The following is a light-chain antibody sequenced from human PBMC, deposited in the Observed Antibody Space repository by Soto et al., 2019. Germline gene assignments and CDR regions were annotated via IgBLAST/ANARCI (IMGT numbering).Light chain of an antibody. Sequence: IVMTQSAGTLSFSPGERATVSCRASQSVSSRLAWYQQKPGQAPRLLIYGASSRATGIPDRFSGSGSGTDFTLTISRLEPEDFAVYYCQQYGSSPWTFGQGTKVDIK. CDR1: QSVSSR. V-gene: IGKV3-20*01. CDR2: GAS. J-gene: IGKJ1*01. CDR3: QQYGSSPWT.